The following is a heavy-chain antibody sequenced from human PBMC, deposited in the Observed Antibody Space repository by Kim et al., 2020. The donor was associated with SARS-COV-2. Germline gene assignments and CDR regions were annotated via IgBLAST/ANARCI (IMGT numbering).Heavy chain of an antibody. V-gene: IGHV3-73*01. J-gene: IGHJ3*02. CDR1: GFTFSDSP. D-gene: IGHD1-1*01. Sequence: GGSLRLSCAASGFTFSDSPMHWVRQASGKGLEWGGRIRSKANSYATAYAASVRGRFIISRDDSKNTAYLQMNSLKTEDTAVYYCTRIPGTPFAFWDAFDIWGQGTMVTVSS. CDR3: TRIPGTPFAFWDAFDI. CDR2: IRSKANSYAT.